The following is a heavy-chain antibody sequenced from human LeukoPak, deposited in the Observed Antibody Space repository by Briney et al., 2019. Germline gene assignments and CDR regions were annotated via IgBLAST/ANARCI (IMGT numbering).Heavy chain of an antibody. CDR1: GFTFSSYA. D-gene: IGHD5-12*01. CDR2: ISGSGGST. V-gene: IGHV3-23*01. Sequence: GGSLRLSCAASGFTFSSYAMSWVRQAPGKGLEWVSAISGSGGSTYYADSVKGRFTISRDNSKDTLYLQMNSLRAEDTAVYYCARNENSGWGYFDYWGQGTLVTVSS. CDR3: ARNENSGWGYFDY. J-gene: IGHJ4*02.